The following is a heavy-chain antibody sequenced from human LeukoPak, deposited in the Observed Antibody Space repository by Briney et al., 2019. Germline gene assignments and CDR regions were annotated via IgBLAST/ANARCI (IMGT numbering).Heavy chain of an antibody. D-gene: IGHD6-19*01. Sequence: SETLSLTCTVSGYSISSGYYWGWIRQPPGKGLEWIGYIYTSGSTNYNPSLKSRVTISVGTSKNQFSLNLSSVTAADTAVYYCARQGSAVNSFDIWGQGTMVTVSS. V-gene: IGHV4-38-2*02. CDR3: ARQGSAVNSFDI. CDR1: GYSISSGYY. CDR2: IYTSGST. J-gene: IGHJ3*02.